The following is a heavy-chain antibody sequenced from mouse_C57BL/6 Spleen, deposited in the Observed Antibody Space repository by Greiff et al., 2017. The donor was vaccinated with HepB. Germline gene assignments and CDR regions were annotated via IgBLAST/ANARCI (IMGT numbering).Heavy chain of an antibody. V-gene: IGHV1-50*01. D-gene: IGHD2-3*01. CDR2: IDPSDSYT. Sequence: VQLQQPGAELVKPGASVKLSCKASGYTFTSYWMQWVKQRPGQGLEWIGEIDPSDSYTNYNQKFKGKATLTVDTSSSTAYMQLSSLTSEDSAVYYCARPDGYPFAYWGQGTLVTVSA. CDR3: ARPDGYPFAY. CDR1: GYTFTSYW. J-gene: IGHJ3*01.